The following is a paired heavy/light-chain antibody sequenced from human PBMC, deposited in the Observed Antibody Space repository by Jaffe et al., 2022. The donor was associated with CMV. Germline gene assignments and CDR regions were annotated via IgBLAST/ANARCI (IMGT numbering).Heavy chain of an antibody. Sequence: QVQLQESGPGLVKPSETLSLTCTVSGGSISSYYWSWIRQPAGKGLEWIGRIYTSGSTNYNPSLKSRVTMSVDTSKNQFSLKLSSVTAADTAVYYCASGRAALQSSDQMVAYYYYGMDVWGQGTTVTVSS. CDR1: GGSISSYY. V-gene: IGHV4-4*07. D-gene: IGHD2-8*01. CDR2: IYTSGST. CDR3: ASGRAALQSSDQMVAYYYYGMDV. J-gene: IGHJ6*02.
Light chain of an antibody. Sequence: DIVMTQSPLSLPVTPGEPASISCRSSQSLLHSNGYNYLDWYLQKPGQSPQLLIYLGSNRASGVPDRFSGSGSGTDFTLKISRVEAEDVGVYYCMQALQTPTWTFGQGTKVEIK. CDR1: QSLLHSNGYNY. CDR2: LGS. V-gene: IGKV2-28*01. J-gene: IGKJ1*01. CDR3: MQALQTPTWT.